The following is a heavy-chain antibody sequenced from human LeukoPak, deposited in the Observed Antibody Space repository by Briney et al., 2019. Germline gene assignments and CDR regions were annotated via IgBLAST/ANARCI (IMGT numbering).Heavy chain of an antibody. CDR3: ARQDYDYVWGSYRGKYYFDY. CDR2: INHSGIT. V-gene: IGHV4-34*01. D-gene: IGHD3-16*02. J-gene: IGHJ4*02. CDR1: GGSFSDYY. Sequence: SETLSLTCAVYGGSFSDYYWSWIRQPPGKGLEYIGEINHSGITNYNPSLMSRVTISVDTSKNQFSLKLSSVTAADTAVYYCARQDYDYVWGSYRGKYYFDYWGQGTLVTVSS.